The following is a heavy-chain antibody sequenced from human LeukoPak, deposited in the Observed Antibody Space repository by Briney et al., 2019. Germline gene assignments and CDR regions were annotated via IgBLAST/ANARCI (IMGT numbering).Heavy chain of an antibody. CDR2: INPNSGCT. J-gene: IGHJ4*02. V-gene: IGHV1-2*02. CDR3: ARSPHILTGENFDY. Sequence: ASVKVSCKASGYTFTGYYMHWVRQAPGQGLEWMGWINPNSGCTNYAQKFQGRVTMTRDTSISTAYMELSRLRSDDTALYYCARSPHILTGENFDYWGQGTLVTVSS. D-gene: IGHD3-9*01. CDR1: GYTFTGYY.